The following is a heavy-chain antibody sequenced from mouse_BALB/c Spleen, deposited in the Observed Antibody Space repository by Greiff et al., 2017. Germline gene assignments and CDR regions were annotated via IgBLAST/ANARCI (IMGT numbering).Heavy chain of an antibody. J-gene: IGHJ2*01. Sequence: EVKLMESGGGLVQPGGSLKLSCAASGFDFSRYWMSWVRQAPGKGLEWIGEINPDSSTINYTPSLKDKFIISRDNAKNTLYLQMSKVRSEDTALYYCARLNYYGNYEGFDYWGQGTTLTVSS. V-gene: IGHV4-1*02. CDR1: GFDFSRYW. D-gene: IGHD2-1*01. CDR3: ARLNYYGNYEGFDY. CDR2: INPDSSTI.